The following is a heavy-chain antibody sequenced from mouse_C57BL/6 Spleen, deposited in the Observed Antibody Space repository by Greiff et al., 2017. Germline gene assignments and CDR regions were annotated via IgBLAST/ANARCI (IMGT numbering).Heavy chain of an antibody. D-gene: IGHD2-3*01. CDR2: IWRGGST. J-gene: IGHJ3*01. Sequence: QVQLQQSGPGLVQPSQRLSITCTVSGFSLTSYGVHWVRQSPGKGLEWLGVIWRGGSTDYNAAFMSRLSITKDNSKSQVFFKMNSLQADDTAIYYCAKNEGLIYDGYYGFAYWGQGTLVTVSA. CDR3: AKNEGLIYDGYYGFAY. CDR1: GFSLTSYG. V-gene: IGHV2-5*01.